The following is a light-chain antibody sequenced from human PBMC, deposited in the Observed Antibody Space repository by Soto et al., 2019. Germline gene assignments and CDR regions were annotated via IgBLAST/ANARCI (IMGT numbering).Light chain of an antibody. CDR3: QQLNRYPRMYT. V-gene: IGKV1-9*01. CDR1: QGISSY. Sequence: DIPLTQSPSFLSASVGDRVTITCRASQGISSYLAWYQQKPGKAPKLLIYAASTLQSGVPSRFSGSGSGTEFTLTISSLQPEDFATYYCQQLNRYPRMYTFRQGTKLEIK. J-gene: IGKJ2*01. CDR2: AAS.